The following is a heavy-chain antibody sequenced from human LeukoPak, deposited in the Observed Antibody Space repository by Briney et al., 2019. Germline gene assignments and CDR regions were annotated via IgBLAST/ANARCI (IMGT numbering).Heavy chain of an antibody. V-gene: IGHV4-31*03. CDR1: GGSISSGGYY. J-gene: IGHJ6*03. Sequence: PSETLSLTCTVSGGSISSGGYYWSWIRQHPGKGLEWIGYIYYSGSTYYNPSLKSRVTISVDTSKNQFSLKLSSVTAADTAVYYCVRVGATDPYYYYYMDVWGKGTTVTVSS. D-gene: IGHD1-26*01. CDR3: VRVGATDPYYYYYMDV. CDR2: IYYSGST.